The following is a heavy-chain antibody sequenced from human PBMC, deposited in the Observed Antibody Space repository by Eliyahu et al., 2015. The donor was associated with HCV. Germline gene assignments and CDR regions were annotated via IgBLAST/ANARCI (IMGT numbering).Heavy chain of an antibody. CDR3: AKVLTSWYFDL. J-gene: IGHJ2*01. CDR1: GFTFSTYD. V-gene: IGHV3-23*01. Sequence: EVQLLESGGGLIQPGGSLRLSCAASGFTFSTYDMSWVRLTPGKGLQWVSAIGFGGGXTYADSAKGRFTISRDNSKNVMFLQMNSLRADDTAVYFCAKVLTSWYFDLWGRGTLVTVSS. D-gene: IGHD4/OR15-4a*01. CDR2: IGFGGGXT.